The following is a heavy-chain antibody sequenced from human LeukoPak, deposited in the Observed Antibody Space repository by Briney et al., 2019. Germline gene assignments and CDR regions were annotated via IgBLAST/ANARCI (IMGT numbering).Heavy chain of an antibody. D-gene: IGHD2-15*01. CDR1: GYTFTGYY. CDR3: ARDVGWFDP. Sequence: ASVKVSCKASGYTFTGYYMHWVRQAPGQGLEWMGWISAYNGNTNYAQKLQGRVTMTTDTSTSTTYMELRSLRPDDTAVYYCARDVGWFDPWGQGTLVTVSS. CDR2: ISAYNGNT. J-gene: IGHJ5*02. V-gene: IGHV1-18*04.